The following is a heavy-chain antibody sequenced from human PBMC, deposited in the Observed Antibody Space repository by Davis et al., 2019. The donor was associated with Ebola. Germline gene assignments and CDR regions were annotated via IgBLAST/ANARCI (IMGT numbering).Heavy chain of an antibody. V-gene: IGHV5-10-1*01. CDR2: IDPSDSYT. CDR3: ARQRLLWFGELLYSYYGMDV. CDR1: GYSFTSYW. J-gene: IGHJ6*02. Sequence: GGSLRLSCKGSGYSFTSYWISWVRQMPGKGLEWMGRIDPSDSYTNYSPSFQGHVTISADKSISTAYLQWSSLKASDTAMYYCARQRLLWFGELLYSYYGMDVWGQGTTVTVSS. D-gene: IGHD3-10*01.